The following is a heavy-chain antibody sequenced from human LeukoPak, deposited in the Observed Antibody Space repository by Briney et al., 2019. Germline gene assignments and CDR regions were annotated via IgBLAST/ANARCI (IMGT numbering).Heavy chain of an antibody. D-gene: IGHD3-22*01. V-gene: IGHV4-59*13. J-gene: IGHJ3*02. CDR1: GGSISSYY. CDR3: ARFTKYDGRGSYLDI. CDR2: IYSSGST. Sequence: PSETLSLTCTVSGGSISSYYWSWIRQPPGKELEWIGHIYSSGSTTDNPSLKSRVTISVDTSKNQFSLRMNSVTAADTAVYYCARFTKYDGRGSYLDIWGQGTMVTASS.